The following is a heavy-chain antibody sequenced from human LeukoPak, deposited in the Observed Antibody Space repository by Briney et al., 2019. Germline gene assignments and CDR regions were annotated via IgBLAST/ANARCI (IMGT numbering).Heavy chain of an antibody. Sequence: GGSLRLSCAASGFTFSSYAMGWVRQAPEKGLEWVSGISGSGARTYYADSVKGRFTISRDNSKNTLYLQMNSLRAEDTAVYYCAKRNRTTMATDWGQGTLVTVSS. J-gene: IGHJ4*02. CDR2: ISGSGART. D-gene: IGHD1-14*01. CDR3: AKRNRTTMATD. CDR1: GFTFSSYA. V-gene: IGHV3-23*01.